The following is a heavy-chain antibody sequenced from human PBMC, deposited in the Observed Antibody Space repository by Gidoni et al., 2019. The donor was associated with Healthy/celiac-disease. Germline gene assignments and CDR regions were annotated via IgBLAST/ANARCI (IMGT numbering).Heavy chain of an antibody. D-gene: IGHD6-6*01. V-gene: IGHV3-15*01. Sequence: EVQLVESGGGLVKPGGSLRLSCAASGFTFSNAWMSWVRQAPGKGLEWVGRIKSKTDGGTTDYAAPVKGRFTISRDDSKNTLYLQMNSLKTEDTAVYYCTTDPYFLAARPFYYYYGMDVWGQGTTVTVSS. CDR3: TTDPYFLAARPFYYYYGMDV. CDR2: IKSKTDGGTT. CDR1: GFTFSNAW. J-gene: IGHJ6*02.